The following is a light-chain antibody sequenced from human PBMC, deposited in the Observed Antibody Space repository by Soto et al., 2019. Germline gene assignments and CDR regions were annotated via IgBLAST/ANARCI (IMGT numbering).Light chain of an antibody. V-gene: IGKV3-11*01. CDR3: QHRSNWPLT. CDR1: QSISSF. J-gene: IGKJ4*01. CDR2: DAS. Sequence: DIVLTQSPATLSLSPGEGATLSCRASQSISSFLAWYQQKPGQAPRLLIYDASNRATGIPARFSGSGSGTDFTLTISSLEPEDFAVYYCQHRSNWPLTFGGGTKVESK.